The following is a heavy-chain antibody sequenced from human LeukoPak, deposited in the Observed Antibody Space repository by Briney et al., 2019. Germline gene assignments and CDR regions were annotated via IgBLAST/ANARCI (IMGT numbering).Heavy chain of an antibody. D-gene: IGHD5-12*01. CDR1: GFSFDDYA. J-gene: IGHJ3*02. Sequence: GGSLRLSCATSGFSFDDYAMHWVRQAPGKGLEWVSGISGSGGSTYYADSVKGRFTISRDNSKNTLYLQMNSLRAEDTAVYYCAKFSSDSGYDGNDAFDIWGQGTMVTVSS. CDR3: AKFSSDSGYDGNDAFDI. V-gene: IGHV3-23*01. CDR2: ISGSGGST.